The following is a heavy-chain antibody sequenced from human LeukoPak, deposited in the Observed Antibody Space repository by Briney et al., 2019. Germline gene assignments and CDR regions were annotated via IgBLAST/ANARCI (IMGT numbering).Heavy chain of an antibody. CDR3: ARVSYYDSSGNRGAFDY. V-gene: IGHV4-34*01. Sequence: PSETLSLTCAVYGGSFSGYYWSWIRQPPGKGLEWIGEINHSGSTNYNPSLKSRVTISVGTSKNQFSLKLSSVTAADTAVYYCARVSYYDSSGNRGAFDYWGQGTLVTVSS. J-gene: IGHJ4*02. CDR2: INHSGST. CDR1: GGSFSGYY. D-gene: IGHD3-22*01.